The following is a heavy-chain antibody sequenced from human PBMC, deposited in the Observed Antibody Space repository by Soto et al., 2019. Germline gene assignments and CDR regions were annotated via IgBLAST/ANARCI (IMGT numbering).Heavy chain of an antibody. CDR1: GFTFSSYW. D-gene: IGHD3-10*01. Sequence: EVQLVESGGGLVQPGGSLRLSCAASGFTFSSYWMSWVRQAPGKGLEWVANIKQDGSEKYYVDSVKGRFTISRDNAKNSLYLQMNGLRAEDTAVYYCARSRFGELLSHDRGAFDIWGQGTMVTVSS. J-gene: IGHJ3*02. V-gene: IGHV3-7*01. CDR2: IKQDGSEK. CDR3: ARSRFGELLSHDRGAFDI.